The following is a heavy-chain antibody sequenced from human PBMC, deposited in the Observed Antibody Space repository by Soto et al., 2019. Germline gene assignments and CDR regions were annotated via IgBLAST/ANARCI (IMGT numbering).Heavy chain of an antibody. Sequence: WETLSLTCTVYGGSFSAYYWSWIRQPPGKGLEWIGEIKHSGSTNYNPSLKSRVTISADTSKNQFSLKLSSVTAADTAMYYCAKGKHPDYWGQGTLVTVSS. V-gene: IGHV4-34*01. CDR3: AKGKHPDY. J-gene: IGHJ4*02. CDR2: IKHSGST. CDR1: GGSFSAYY.